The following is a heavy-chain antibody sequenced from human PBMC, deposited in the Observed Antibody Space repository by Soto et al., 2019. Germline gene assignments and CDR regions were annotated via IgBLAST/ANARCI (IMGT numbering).Heavy chain of an antibody. Sequence: SETLSLTCTVSGGSISSSSYYWGWIRQPPGKGLEWIGSIYYSGSTYYNPSLKSRVTISVDTSKNQFSLRLSSVTAADTAVYYCARHQAGQWLGHFNFDYWGQGTLVTVSS. V-gene: IGHV4-39*01. D-gene: IGHD6-19*01. CDR1: GGSISSSSYY. J-gene: IGHJ4*02. CDR2: IYYSGST. CDR3: ARHQAGQWLGHFNFDY.